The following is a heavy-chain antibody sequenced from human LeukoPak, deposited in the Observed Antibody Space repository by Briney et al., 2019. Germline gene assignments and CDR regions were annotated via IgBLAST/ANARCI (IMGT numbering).Heavy chain of an antibody. Sequence: SETLSLTCTVSGGSISSYYWSWIRQPPGKGLEWIGYIYYSGSTNYNPSLKSRVTISVDTSKNQFSLKLSSVTAADTAVYYCARGKYSSSWYIDYWGQGTLVTVSS. CDR2: IYYSGST. CDR3: ARGKYSSSWYIDY. CDR1: GGSISSYY. D-gene: IGHD6-13*01. V-gene: IGHV4-59*12. J-gene: IGHJ4*02.